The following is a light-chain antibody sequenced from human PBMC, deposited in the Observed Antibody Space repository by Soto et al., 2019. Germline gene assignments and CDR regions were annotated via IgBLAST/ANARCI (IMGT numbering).Light chain of an antibody. CDR2: GNS. V-gene: IGLV1-40*01. CDR1: SSNIGAGFG. J-gene: IGLJ1*01. CDR3: QSYDTSLSGYV. Sequence: QSVLTQPPSVSGAPGQRVTISCTGSSSNIGAGFGVHWYQQLPGTAPKLLISGNSNRPSGVPDRFSGSRSGTSASLAITGFQAEDEADYYCQSYDTSLSGYVFGTGTKVTVL.